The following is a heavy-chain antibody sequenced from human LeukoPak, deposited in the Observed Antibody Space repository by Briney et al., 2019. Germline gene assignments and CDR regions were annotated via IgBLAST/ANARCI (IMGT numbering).Heavy chain of an antibody. D-gene: IGHD5-18*01. CDR3: AKRYSYGLIHYYGMDV. V-gene: IGHV3-23*01. CDR1: GFTFSSYA. Sequence: PGGSLRLSCAASGFTFSSYAMSWVRQAPGKGLGWVSAISGSGGSTYYADSVKGRFTISRDNSKNTLYLQMNSLRAEDTAVYYCAKRYSYGLIHYYGMDVWGQGTTVTVSS. CDR2: ISGSGGST. J-gene: IGHJ6*02.